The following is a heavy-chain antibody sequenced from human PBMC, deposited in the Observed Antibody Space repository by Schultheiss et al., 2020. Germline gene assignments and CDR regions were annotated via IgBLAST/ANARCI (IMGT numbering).Heavy chain of an antibody. CDR1: GGSISSSSYY. CDR3: ARHEWDLLNFDY. D-gene: IGHD1-26*01. Sequence: SETLSLTCTVSGGSISSSSYYWGWIRQPPGKGLEWIGSIYYSGSTYYNPSLKSRVTISVDTSKNQFSLKLSSVTAADTAVYYCARHEWDLLNFDYWGQGTLVTVSS. V-gene: IGHV4-39*01. CDR2: IYYSGST. J-gene: IGHJ4*02.